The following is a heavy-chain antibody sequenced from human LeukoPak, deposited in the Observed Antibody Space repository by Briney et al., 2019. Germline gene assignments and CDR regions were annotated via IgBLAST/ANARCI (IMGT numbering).Heavy chain of an antibody. CDR3: ARDPRRKTAMVWTGGTGFDI. CDR2: ISYFGDNK. J-gene: IGHJ3*02. Sequence: PGGSLRLSRAASGFTFNTFPMHWVRQAPGKGLEWVALISYFGDNKHYADSVKGRFTISRDNYKNTLYLQMNSLKAEDTAIYYCARDPRRKTAMVWTGGTGFDIWGQGTMVTVSS. CDR1: GFTFNTFP. D-gene: IGHD5-18*01. V-gene: IGHV3-30-3*01.